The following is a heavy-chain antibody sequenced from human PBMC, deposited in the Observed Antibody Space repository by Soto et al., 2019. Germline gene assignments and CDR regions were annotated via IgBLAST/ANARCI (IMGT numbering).Heavy chain of an antibody. D-gene: IGHD2-15*01. Sequence: QVRLVQSGAEVRKPGSSVRVSCKASGGTFSNYAFSWVRQAPGQGLEWMGAIIPLFGTTRYAQKFQGRFTITADDSTSTAYMDLSGLRSEDTAMYYCASGEGEVVRPKKDGFDFWGQGTMVTVSA. V-gene: IGHV1-69*01. J-gene: IGHJ3*01. CDR1: GGTFSNYA. CDR3: ASGEGEVVRPKKDGFDF. CDR2: IIPLFGTT.